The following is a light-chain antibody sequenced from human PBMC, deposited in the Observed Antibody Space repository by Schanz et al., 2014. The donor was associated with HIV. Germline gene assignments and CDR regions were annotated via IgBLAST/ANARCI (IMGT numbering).Light chain of an antibody. CDR3: SSFADGHKLL. CDR1: SSDVGGYNY. Sequence: QSALTQPASVSGPPGQSITFSCTGTSSDVGGYNYVSWYQQHPGKAPKLMIYEVSKRPSGVPGRFSGSKSGNTASLTVSGLQAEDEADYYCSSFADGHKLLFGGGTKVTVL. J-gene: IGLJ3*02. V-gene: IGLV2-8*01. CDR2: EVS.